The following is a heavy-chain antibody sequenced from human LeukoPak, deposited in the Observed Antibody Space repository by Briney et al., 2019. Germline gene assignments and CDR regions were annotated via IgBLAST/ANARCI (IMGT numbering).Heavy chain of an antibody. V-gene: IGHV3-30*18. Sequence: GGSLRLSCAASGFTFSSYWMSWVRQAPGKGLEWVAVISSDGNDKYHADSAKGRFTISRDNSKNTLYLQMNSLRAEDTAVYYCAKDRDVGAAGYYFGYWGQGTLLTVSA. CDR3: AKDRDVGAAGYYFGY. J-gene: IGHJ4*02. D-gene: IGHD6-13*01. CDR2: ISSDGNDK. CDR1: GFTFSSYW.